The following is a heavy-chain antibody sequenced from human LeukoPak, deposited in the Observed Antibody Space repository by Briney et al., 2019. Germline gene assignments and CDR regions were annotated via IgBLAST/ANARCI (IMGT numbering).Heavy chain of an antibody. D-gene: IGHD2-21*01. CDR1: GFTFSSYA. Sequence: GGSLRLSCAASGFTFSSYAMSWVRQAPGKGLEWVSAISGSGGSTYYADSEKGRFTISRDNSKNTLYLRMNSLRVEDTAVYYCAKFLPTHIVVANYYFDYWGQGTLVTVSS. V-gene: IGHV3-23*01. CDR2: ISGSGGST. CDR3: AKFLPTHIVVANYYFDY. J-gene: IGHJ4*02.